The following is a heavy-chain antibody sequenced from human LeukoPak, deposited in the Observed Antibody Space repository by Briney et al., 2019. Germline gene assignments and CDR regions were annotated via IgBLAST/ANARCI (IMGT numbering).Heavy chain of an antibody. CDR2: IYSGGST. CDR3: ARGTYYAHGMDV. V-gene: IGHV3-53*01. J-gene: IGHJ6*02. CDR1: GFIVSSDH. D-gene: IGHD2/OR15-2a*01. Sequence: GGSLRLSCAASGFIVSSDHMSWIRQAPGKGLEWVSVIYSGGSTDYADPVKGRFPISRDNSKNTLYLQMTSLRAEDTAVYYCARGTYYAHGMDVWGQGTTVTVSS.